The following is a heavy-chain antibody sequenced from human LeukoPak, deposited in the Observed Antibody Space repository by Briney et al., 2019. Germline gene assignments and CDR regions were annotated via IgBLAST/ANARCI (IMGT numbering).Heavy chain of an antibody. CDR3: ARVLAAAAGPNWFDP. J-gene: IGHJ5*02. D-gene: IGHD6-13*01. Sequence: SETLSLTCAVYGGSFSGYYWSWIRQPPGKGLEWIGEINHSGSTNYNPSLKSRVTISVDTSKNQFSLKLSSVTAADTAVYYCARVLAAAAGPNWFDPWGQGTLVTVSS. CDR1: GGSFSGYY. CDR2: INHSGST. V-gene: IGHV4-34*01.